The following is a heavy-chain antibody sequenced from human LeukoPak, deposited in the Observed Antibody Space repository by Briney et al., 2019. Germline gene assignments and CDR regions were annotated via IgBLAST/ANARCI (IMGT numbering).Heavy chain of an antibody. V-gene: IGHV3-11*01. CDR3: ARDDIVSQH. CDR1: GFNFGDYY. D-gene: IGHD5-12*01. J-gene: IGHJ1*01. CDR2: ISTGGGTI. Sequence: PGGSLRLSCAASGFNFGDYYMSWIRQAPGKGLEWISYISTGGGTIKYADSVKGRFTTSRDNANNYLYLQMDSLRGEDTAVYFCARDDIVSQHWGQGTLVTVSS.